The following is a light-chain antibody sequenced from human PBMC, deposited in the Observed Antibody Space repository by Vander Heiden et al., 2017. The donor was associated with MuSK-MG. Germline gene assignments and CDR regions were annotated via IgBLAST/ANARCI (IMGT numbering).Light chain of an antibody. CDR1: QDIGNW. CDR3: QQVNTFPVT. V-gene: IGKV1-12*01. CDR2: ATS. J-gene: IGKJ4*01. Sequence: DIQMTQSPSSVSASVGDRVTITCRASQDIGNWLAWYQQKPGTAPKLLIYATSTLQVGVPTRFSGSGSGTDFTLTISSLQPEDFATYYCQQVNTFPVTFGGGTKIEI.